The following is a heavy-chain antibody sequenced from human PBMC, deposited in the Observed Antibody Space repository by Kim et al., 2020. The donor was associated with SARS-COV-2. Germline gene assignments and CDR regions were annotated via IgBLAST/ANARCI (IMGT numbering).Heavy chain of an antibody. CDR2: IYYSGST. CDR1: GGSISSYY. V-gene: IGHV4-59*08. D-gene: IGHD2-2*01. Sequence: SETLSLTCTVSGGSISSYYWSWIRQPPGKGLEWIGYIYYSGSTNYNPSLKSRVTISVDTSKNQFSLKLSSVTAADTAVYYCAREGLGYCSGTSCYRAFDIWGRGTMVTVSS. J-gene: IGHJ3*02. CDR3: AREGLGYCSGTSCYRAFDI.